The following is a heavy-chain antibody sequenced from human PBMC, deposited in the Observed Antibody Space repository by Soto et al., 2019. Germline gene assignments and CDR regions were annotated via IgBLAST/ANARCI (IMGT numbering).Heavy chain of an antibody. D-gene: IGHD6-13*01. J-gene: IGHJ6*02. CDR1: GYSFTFYW. CDR2: IYPGDSDT. Sequence: GESLKISCKGSGYSFTFYWIGWVRQMPGKGLEWMGIIYPGDSDTRYSPSFQGQVTFSADKSISTAYLQWSSLKPSDTAMYYCARRRQQQPFGMDVWGQGTTVTVSS. V-gene: IGHV5-51*01. CDR3: ARRRQQQPFGMDV.